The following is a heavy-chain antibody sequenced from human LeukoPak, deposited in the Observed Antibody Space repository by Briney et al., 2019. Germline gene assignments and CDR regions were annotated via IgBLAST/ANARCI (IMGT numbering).Heavy chain of an antibody. J-gene: IGHJ5*02. CDR3: ARDYGDYGWFDP. Sequence: SETLSLTCTVSGGSISNYFWSWIRQAPGKGLEWIGYIYYSGSTNYNPSLKSRVTISVDTSKNQFSLKLSSVTAADTAVYYCARDYGDYGWFDPWGQGTLVTVSS. V-gene: IGHV4-59*01. CDR2: IYYSGST. CDR1: GGSISNYF. D-gene: IGHD4-17*01.